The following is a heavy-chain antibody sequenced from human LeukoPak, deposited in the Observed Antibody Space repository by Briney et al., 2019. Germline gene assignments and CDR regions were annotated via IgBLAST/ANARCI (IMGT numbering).Heavy chain of an antibody. D-gene: IGHD3-3*01. CDR1: GGSFSDYY. Sequence: PSETLSLTCAVYGGSFSDYYWSWIRQPPGKGLEWIGEINHSRSTNYNPSLKSRVTISVDTSKNQFSLKLSSVTAADTAVYYCARELVDYDFWSGYYPKYYFDYWGQGTLVTVSS. CDR3: ARELVDYDFWSGYYPKYYFDY. V-gene: IGHV4-34*01. CDR2: INHSRST. J-gene: IGHJ4*02.